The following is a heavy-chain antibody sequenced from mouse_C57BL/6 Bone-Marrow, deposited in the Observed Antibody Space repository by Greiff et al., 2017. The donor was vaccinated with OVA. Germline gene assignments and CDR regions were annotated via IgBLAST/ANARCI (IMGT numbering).Heavy chain of an antibody. CDR3: ARGTYYGSGYYFDY. Sequence: VQLQQPGAELVKPGASVKLSCKASGYTFTSYWMHWVKQRPGRGLEWIGRIDPNSGGTKYNEKFKSKATLTVDKPSSTAYMQLSSRTSEDSAVYYCARGTYYGSGYYFDYWGQGTTLTVSS. CDR1: GYTFTSYW. J-gene: IGHJ2*01. CDR2: IDPNSGGT. D-gene: IGHD1-1*01. V-gene: IGHV1-72*01.